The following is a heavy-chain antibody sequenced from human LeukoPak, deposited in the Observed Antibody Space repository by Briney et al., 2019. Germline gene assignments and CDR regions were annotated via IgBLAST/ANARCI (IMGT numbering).Heavy chain of an antibody. J-gene: IGHJ5*02. CDR3: ARSYGFDP. V-gene: IGHV3-23*01. CDR2: ITGSGGRT. D-gene: IGHD5-18*01. Sequence: PGGSLRLSCAASGFTFSSYAMNWVRQAPGKGLEWVSAITGSGGRTYYADSVKGRFTISRDNSKNTPYLQMNSLRAEDTAVYYCARSYGFDPWGQGTLVTVSS. CDR1: GFTFSSYA.